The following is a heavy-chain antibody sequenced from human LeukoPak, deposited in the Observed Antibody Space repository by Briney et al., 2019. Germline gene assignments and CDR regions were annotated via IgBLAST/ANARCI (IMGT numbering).Heavy chain of an antibody. D-gene: IGHD6-19*01. CDR1: GGTFSSYA. J-gene: IGHJ5*02. CDR3: ARDPIAVAGTFGP. CDR2: IIPIFGTA. V-gene: IGHV1-69*06. Sequence: SVKVSCKASGGTFSSYAISWVRQAPGQGLEWMGGIIPIFGTANYAQKFQGRVTITADKSTSTAYMELSSLRSEDTAVYYCARDPIAVAGTFGPWGQGTLVTVSS.